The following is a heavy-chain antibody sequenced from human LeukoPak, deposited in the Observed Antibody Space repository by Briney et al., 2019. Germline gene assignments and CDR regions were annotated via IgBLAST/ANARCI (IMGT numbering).Heavy chain of an antibody. J-gene: IGHJ6*02. CDR1: GFTFSSYE. CDR3: AREGYGELRWYYGMDV. D-gene: IGHD4-17*01. CDR2: ISSSGSTI. V-gene: IGHV3-48*03. Sequence: GGSLRLSCAASGFTFSSYEMNWVRQAPGKGLEWVSYISSSGSTIYYADSVKGRFTISRDNAKNSLYLQMNSLRAEDTAVYYCAREGYGELRWYYGMDVWGQGTTVTVSS.